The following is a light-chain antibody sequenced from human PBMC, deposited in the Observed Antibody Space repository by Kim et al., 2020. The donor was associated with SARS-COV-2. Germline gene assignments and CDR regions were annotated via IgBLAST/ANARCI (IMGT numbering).Light chain of an antibody. CDR2: DVS. CDR3: SSYISSNTLV. CDR1: SSDVGGYNY. J-gene: IGLJ3*02. V-gene: IGLV2-14*04. Sequence: GQSITISCTGTSSDVGGYNYVSWYQQHPGKAPKLMIYDVSKRPSGVSNRFSGSKSGNTASLTISGLQAEDEADYYCSSYISSNTLVFGGGTQLTVL.